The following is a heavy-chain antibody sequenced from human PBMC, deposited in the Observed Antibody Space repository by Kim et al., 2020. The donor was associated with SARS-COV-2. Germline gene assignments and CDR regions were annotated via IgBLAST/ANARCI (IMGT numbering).Heavy chain of an antibody. D-gene: IGHD6-19*01. Sequence: SETLSLTCTVSSGSLRASPYYWGWLRQPPGKGLEWVGSINTRGSAHQRSSLKSRVTKSLDASKDQFSLSLTSVTAADTAVYYCARHELRSSGWFLLYWGRGAKVIVS. CDR1: SGSLRASPYY. CDR2: INTRGSA. J-gene: IGHJ4*02. CDR3: ARHELRSSGWFLLY. V-gene: IGHV4-39*01.